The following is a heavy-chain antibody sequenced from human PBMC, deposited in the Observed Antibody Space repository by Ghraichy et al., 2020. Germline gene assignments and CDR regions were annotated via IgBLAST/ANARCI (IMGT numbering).Heavy chain of an antibody. D-gene: IGHD3-9*01. CDR3: ATRPYYDILTGYGGLDF. CDR2: ISGSGDST. J-gene: IGHJ4*02. Sequence: GGSLRLSCAASGFTFRSFAMRWVHQAPGKGLEWVSAISGSGDSTYYADSVKGRFTISRDNSKNTLYLQMNSLRAEDTAVYYCATRPYYDILTGYGGLDFWGQGTLVTVSS. CDR1: GFTFRSFA. V-gene: IGHV3-23*01.